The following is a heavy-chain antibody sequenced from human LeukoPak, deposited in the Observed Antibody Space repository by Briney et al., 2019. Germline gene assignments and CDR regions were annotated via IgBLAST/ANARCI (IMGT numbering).Heavy chain of an antibody. Sequence: SQTLSLTCAISGDSVSSNSAAWNWIRQSPSRGLEWLGRTYYRSKWYNDYAVSVKSRITINPDTSKNQFSLQLNSVTPEDTAVYYCARTRGMLLSVDIVATIFAWFDPWGQGTLVTVSS. CDR3: ARTRGMLLSVDIVATIFAWFDP. CDR1: GDSVSSNSAA. J-gene: IGHJ5*02. D-gene: IGHD5-12*01. CDR2: TYYRSKWYN. V-gene: IGHV6-1*01.